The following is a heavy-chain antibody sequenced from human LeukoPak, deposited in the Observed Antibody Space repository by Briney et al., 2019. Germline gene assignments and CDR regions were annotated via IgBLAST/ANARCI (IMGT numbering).Heavy chain of an antibody. CDR1: GFTFSSYA. J-gene: IGHJ6*02. CDR2: ISGSGGST. CDR3: AKDRAYYDILTGGDYYYGMDV. Sequence: GGSLRLSCAASGFTFSSYAMSWVRQAPGKGLEWVSAISGSGGSTYYADSVKGRFTISRDNSKNTLYLQMNSLSAEDTAVYYCAKDRAYYDILTGGDYYYGMDVWGQGTTVTVSS. D-gene: IGHD3-9*01. V-gene: IGHV3-23*01.